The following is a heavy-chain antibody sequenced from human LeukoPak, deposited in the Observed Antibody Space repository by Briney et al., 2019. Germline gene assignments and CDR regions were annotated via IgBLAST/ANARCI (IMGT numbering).Heavy chain of an antibody. J-gene: IGHJ4*02. CDR1: GFTFGDYA. Sequence: GGSLRLSCTASGFTFGDYAISWVRQAPGKGLEWVSGISPSGDIKYYVDSVKGRFTVSRDNSKNTLYLQINSLRDEDTAVYYCAKDDAWLQYNDWGQGTLVTVSS. V-gene: IGHV3-23*01. D-gene: IGHD5-24*01. CDR3: AKDDAWLQYND. CDR2: ISPSGDIK.